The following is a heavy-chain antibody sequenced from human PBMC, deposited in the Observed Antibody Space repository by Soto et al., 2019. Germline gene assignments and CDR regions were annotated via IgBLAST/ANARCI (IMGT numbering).Heavy chain of an antibody. CDR3: AKVGHIAVVTAWFDY. J-gene: IGHJ4*02. Sequence: QVQLVESGGGLVQPGRSLRLSCEGSGFTFSKYGMHWVRQAPGKGLEWVAVMSSGGRNEYYADSVKGRFTISRDNSNSTLYLQMSSLRPEDTAVYYCAKVGHIAVVTAWFDYWGQGTLVTVSS. CDR2: MSSGGRNE. CDR1: GFTFSKYG. D-gene: IGHD2-21*02. V-gene: IGHV3-30*18.